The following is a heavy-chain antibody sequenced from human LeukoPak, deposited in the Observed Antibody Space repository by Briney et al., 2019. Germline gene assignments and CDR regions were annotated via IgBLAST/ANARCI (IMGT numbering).Heavy chain of an antibody. Sequence: ASVKVSCKASGYTFTSHYMHWVRQAPGQGLEWMGIINPSGGSTSYAQKFQGRVTMTRDTSISTAYMELSRLRSDDTAVYYCARAVSSSHRYPLGYWGQGTLVTVSS. CDR2: INPSGGST. CDR3: ARAVSSSHRYPLGY. V-gene: IGHV1-46*01. J-gene: IGHJ4*02. D-gene: IGHD6-6*01. CDR1: GYTFTSHY.